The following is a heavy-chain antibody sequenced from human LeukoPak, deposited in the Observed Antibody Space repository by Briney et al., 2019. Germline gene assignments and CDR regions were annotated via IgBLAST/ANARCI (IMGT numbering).Heavy chain of an antibody. J-gene: IGHJ3*02. V-gene: IGHV4-61*02. Sequence: SETLSLTCTVSGGSISSGSYYWSWIRQPAGKGLEWIGRIHTSGSTNYNPSLKSRVTISVDTSKNQFSLKLSSVTAADTAVYYCARHQRGNSDAFDIWGQGTMVTVSS. CDR3: ARHQRGNSDAFDI. CDR2: IHTSGST. D-gene: IGHD4-23*01. CDR1: GGSISSGSYY.